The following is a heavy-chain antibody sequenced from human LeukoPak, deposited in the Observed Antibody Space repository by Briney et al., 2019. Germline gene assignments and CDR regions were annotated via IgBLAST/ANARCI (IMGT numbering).Heavy chain of an antibody. D-gene: IGHD3-22*01. Sequence: SVTLSFTASGGTFTIYAISWVRQAPGQGLEWMGGMIPTFGTANYAQKFQGRVTITADESTSTAYMELSSLRSEDTAVYYCAMYYYDSSGYYYRNLNGYWGEGTLVTVSS. CDR3: AMYYYDSSGYYYRNLNGY. CDR1: GGTFTIYA. V-gene: IGHV1-69*13. J-gene: IGHJ4*02. CDR2: MIPTFGTA.